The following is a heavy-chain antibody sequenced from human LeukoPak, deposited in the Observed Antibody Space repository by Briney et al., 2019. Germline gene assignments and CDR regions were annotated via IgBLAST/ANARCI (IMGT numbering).Heavy chain of an antibody. J-gene: IGHJ3*02. CDR2: TTTSSSYI. CDR1: GFTFSSYS. D-gene: IGHD5-24*01. V-gene: IGHV3-21*01. CDR3: ARRWLQSWAFDI. Sequence: GGSLRLSCAASGFTFSSYSMKWVRQAPGKGLEWVSSTTTSSSYIYYADSVKGRFTISRDNAKKLLYLHMNSLRAEDTAVYYCARRWLQSWAFDIWGQGTMVTVSS.